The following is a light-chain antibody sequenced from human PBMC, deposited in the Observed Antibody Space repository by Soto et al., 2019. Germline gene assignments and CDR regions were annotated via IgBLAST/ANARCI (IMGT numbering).Light chain of an antibody. V-gene: IGKV3-11*01. CDR2: DAS. CDR3: QQHSNWPLT. J-gene: IGKJ4*01. Sequence: EIVMTQSPPTLSVSPGERATLSCRASQSVSSNLAWYQQNPGQAPRLLIFDASSRAAGIPARFSGSGAGTDFTLTISSLDPEDFAVYYCQQHSNWPLTFGGGTKVDIK. CDR1: QSVSSN.